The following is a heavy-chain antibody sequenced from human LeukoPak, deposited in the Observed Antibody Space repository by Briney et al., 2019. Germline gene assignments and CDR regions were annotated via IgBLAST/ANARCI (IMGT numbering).Heavy chain of an antibody. D-gene: IGHD3-22*01. CDR2: INPSGGST. CDR1: GYTFTSYY. V-gene: IGHV1-46*01. J-gene: IGHJ6*02. Sequence: GASVKVSCKASGYTFTSYYMHLVRQAPGQGLEWMGIINPSGGSTSYAQKFQGRVTMTRDTSTSTVYMELSSLRSEDTAVYYCARPGTRSSGYISYYYGLDVWGQGTTVTVAS. CDR3: ARPGTRSSGYISYYYGLDV.